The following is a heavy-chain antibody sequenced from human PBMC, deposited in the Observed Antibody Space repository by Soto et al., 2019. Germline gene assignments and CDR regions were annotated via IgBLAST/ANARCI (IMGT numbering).Heavy chain of an antibody. J-gene: IGHJ4*02. D-gene: IGHD2-21*01. Sequence: PGGSLRLSCAASGFTFSNSDMHWVRQATGEGLEWVSGIGSAGDTFYLGSVKGRFTISRDNAKNSLYLQMNSLRAGDTAVYYCARGLFNAYGCFYYFDQWGQGTLVTVSS. CDR1: GFTFSNSD. V-gene: IGHV3-13*04. CDR3: ARGLFNAYGCFYYFDQ. CDR2: IGSAGDT.